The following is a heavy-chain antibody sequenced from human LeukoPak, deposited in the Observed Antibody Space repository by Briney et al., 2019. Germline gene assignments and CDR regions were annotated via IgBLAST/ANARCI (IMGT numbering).Heavy chain of an antibody. CDR3: SRGASGYDYHWFDP. Sequence: SETLSLTCTVSGGSISSYYWSWIRQPPGKGLEWIGYIYYSGSTNYNPSLKSRVTISVDTSKNQFSLKLSPVTAADTAVYYCSRGASGYDYHWFDPWGQGTLVTVSS. V-gene: IGHV4-59*01. D-gene: IGHD5-12*01. J-gene: IGHJ5*02. CDR1: GGSISSYY. CDR2: IYYSGST.